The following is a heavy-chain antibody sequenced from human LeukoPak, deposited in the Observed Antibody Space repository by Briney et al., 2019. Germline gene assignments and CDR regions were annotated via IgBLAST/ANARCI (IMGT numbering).Heavy chain of an antibody. CDR3: ARANMVRGVGSFFDRNWFNP. J-gene: IGHJ5*02. V-gene: IGHV1-18*01. CDR2: ISAYNGNT. CDR1: GYSFTIFG. Sequence: ASVKVSCKASGYSFTIFGISWVRQAPGQGLEWMGWISAYNGNTNYAQKFQGRVTMTTDTSTNMAYMELRSLRSDDTAVYYCARANMVRGVGSFFDRNWFNPWGQGTLVTVSS. D-gene: IGHD3-10*01.